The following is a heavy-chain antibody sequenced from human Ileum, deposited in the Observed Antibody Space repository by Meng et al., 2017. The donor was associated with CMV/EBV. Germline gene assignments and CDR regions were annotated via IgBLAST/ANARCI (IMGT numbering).Heavy chain of an antibody. CDR1: GFTFSSYW. J-gene: IGHJ4*02. D-gene: IGHD1-14*01. V-gene: IGHV3-74*01. Sequence: GESLKISCAASGFTFSSYWMHWVRQAPGKGLLWVSRISTDGNSATYADSVKGRFTISRDNAKNTPYLQMSNLRAEDTAVYYCAAGFNRADYWGQGTLVTVSS. CDR2: ISTDGNSA. CDR3: AAGFNRADY.